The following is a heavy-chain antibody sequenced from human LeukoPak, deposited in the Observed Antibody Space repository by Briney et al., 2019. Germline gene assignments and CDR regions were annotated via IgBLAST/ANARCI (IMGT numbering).Heavy chain of an antibody. V-gene: IGHV3-20*04. CDR3: ASWVWFGELRY. CDR2: IDWNGGSI. D-gene: IGHD3-10*01. Sequence: RSGGSLRLSCAASGFTFDDYGMSWVRQAPGKGLEWVSVIDWNGGSIGYADSVKGRFTISRDNAKNSLYLQMNSLRAEDTALYYCASWVWFGELRYWGQGTLVTVSS. CDR1: GFTFDDYG. J-gene: IGHJ4*02.